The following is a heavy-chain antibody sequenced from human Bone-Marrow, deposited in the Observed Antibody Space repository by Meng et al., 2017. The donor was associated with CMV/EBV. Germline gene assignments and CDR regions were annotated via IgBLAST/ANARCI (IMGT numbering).Heavy chain of an antibody. J-gene: IGHJ6*02. V-gene: IGHV3-7*01. CDR3: ARVGGYSYGNYYYYYGMDV. CDR2: IKQDGSEK. D-gene: IGHD5-18*01. CDR1: GFTFRSYW. Sequence: GGSLRLSCAVSGFTFRSYWMSWVRQAPGKGLEWVANIKQDGSEKYYVDSVKGRFTISRDNAKNSLYLQMNSLRTEDTAVYYCARVGGYSYGNYYYYYGMDVWGQGTTVTVSS.